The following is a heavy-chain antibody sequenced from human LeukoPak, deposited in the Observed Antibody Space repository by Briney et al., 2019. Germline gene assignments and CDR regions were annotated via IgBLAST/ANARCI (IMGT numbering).Heavy chain of an antibody. D-gene: IGHD2-21*02. CDR2: IYPSDSDT. Sequence: GESLKISCKGYGYSFSNFWIGWERQMPGKGLEWMRIIYPSDSDTKYSPSFQGQVTISAYKSISTAYLQWRSLKASDTGMYYCAAWAYCGSNCYSGAFDIWGQGTRVTVSS. CDR3: AAWAYCGSNCYSGAFDI. J-gene: IGHJ3*02. V-gene: IGHV5-51*01. CDR1: GYSFSNFW.